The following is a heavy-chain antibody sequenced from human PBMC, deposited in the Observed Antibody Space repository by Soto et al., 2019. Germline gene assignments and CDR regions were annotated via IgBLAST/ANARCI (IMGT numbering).Heavy chain of an antibody. CDR1: GGTFSSYT. V-gene: IGHV1-69*02. CDR2: IIPILGIA. Sequence: QVQLVQSGAEVKKPGSSVKVSCKASGGTFSSYTISWVRQAPGQGLEWMGRIIPILGIANYAQKFQGRVTITXXNXTXXAYMALSSLRSQDTAVYYCATSGDYSSSWPEYFDYWGQGTLVTVSS. J-gene: IGHJ4*02. CDR3: ATSGDYSSSWPEYFDY. D-gene: IGHD6-13*01.